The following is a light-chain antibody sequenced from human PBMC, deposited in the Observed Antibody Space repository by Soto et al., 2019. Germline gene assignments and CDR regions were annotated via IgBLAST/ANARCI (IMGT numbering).Light chain of an antibody. Sequence: DIHMTQSPSSLSVSVGDRVTITCRTSQNINAWLAWYQQRPGQAPKLLIYDASTVQSGVPSRFSGSGSGTEFTLTISSLQPDDFASYYCLQDYTYPWTFGQGTKVDI. CDR1: QNINAW. CDR3: LQDYTYPWT. J-gene: IGKJ1*01. CDR2: DAS. V-gene: IGKV1-5*01.